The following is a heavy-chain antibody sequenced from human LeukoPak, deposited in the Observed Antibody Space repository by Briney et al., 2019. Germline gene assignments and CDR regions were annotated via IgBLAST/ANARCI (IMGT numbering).Heavy chain of an antibody. CDR3: AKDRSSTTSCSNY. CDR1: GFTFSSYA. Sequence: TGGSLRLSCAASGFTFSSYAMSWVRQAPGKGLDWVSAISGSGDNTYYADSVKGRFTISRDNSKNMLYLEMNSLRVEDTAIYYCAKDRSSTTSCSNYWGRGTLVTVSS. V-gene: IGHV3-23*01. D-gene: IGHD2-2*01. CDR2: ISGSGDNT. J-gene: IGHJ4*02.